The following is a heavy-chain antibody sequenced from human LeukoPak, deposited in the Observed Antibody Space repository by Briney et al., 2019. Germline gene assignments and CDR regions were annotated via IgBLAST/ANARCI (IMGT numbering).Heavy chain of an antibody. CDR2: ISSSSSYI. Sequence: GGSLRLSCAASGFTFSSYSMNWVRQAPGKGLEWVSSISSSSSYIYYADSVKGRFTISRDNAKDSLYLQMNSLRAEDTAVYYCARDRGDGQQLFDYWGQGTLVTVSS. J-gene: IGHJ4*02. D-gene: IGHD6-13*01. CDR1: GFTFSSYS. CDR3: ARDRGDGQQLFDY. V-gene: IGHV3-21*01.